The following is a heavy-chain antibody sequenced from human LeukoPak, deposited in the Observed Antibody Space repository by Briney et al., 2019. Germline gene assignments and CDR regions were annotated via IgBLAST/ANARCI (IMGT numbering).Heavy chain of an antibody. CDR1: GFTFSSYA. V-gene: IGHV3-21*01. CDR3: ARDPYGSGSYSNY. Sequence: GGSLRLSCAASGFTFSSYAMHWVRQAPGKGLEWVSSISSSSSYIYYADSVKGRFTISRDNAKNSLYLQMNSLRAEDTAVYYCARDPYGSGSYSNYWGQGTLVTVSS. CDR2: ISSSSSYI. D-gene: IGHD3-10*01. J-gene: IGHJ4*02.